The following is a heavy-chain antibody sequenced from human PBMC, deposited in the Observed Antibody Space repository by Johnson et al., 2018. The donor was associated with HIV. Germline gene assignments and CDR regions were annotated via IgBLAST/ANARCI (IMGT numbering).Heavy chain of an antibody. Sequence: MQLVESGGGVVRPGGSLRLSCAASGFTFSDYYMSWIRQAPGKGLEWVSYISESGTTIYYADSVKGRFTISRDNAKNSLYLQMNSLRAEDTAVYYCAKERYMGSTTLADAFDMWGQGTMVTVSS. J-gene: IGHJ3*02. CDR3: AKERYMGSTTLADAFDM. D-gene: IGHD1-26*01. CDR1: GFTFSDYY. V-gene: IGHV3-11*04. CDR2: ISESGTTI.